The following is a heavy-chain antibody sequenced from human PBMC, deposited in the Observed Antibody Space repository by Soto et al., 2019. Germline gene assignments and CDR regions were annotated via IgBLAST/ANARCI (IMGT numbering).Heavy chain of an antibody. CDR2: IYYSGST. V-gene: IGHV4-59*08. CDR1: GGSISSYY. J-gene: IGHJ5*01. Sequence: PSETLALTCTVSGGSISSYYWSWIRQPPGKGLEWIGYIYYSGSTNYNPSLKSRVTISVDTSKNQFSLKLSSVTAADTAVYYCARMAAYYQSLDTWGHGTLVTLSS. CDR3: ARMAAYYQSLDT. D-gene: IGHD2-21*01.